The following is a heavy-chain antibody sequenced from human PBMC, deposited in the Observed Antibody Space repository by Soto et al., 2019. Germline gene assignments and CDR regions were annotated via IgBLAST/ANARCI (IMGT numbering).Heavy chain of an antibody. D-gene: IGHD1-26*01. Sequence: QVQLVQSGAEVKKPGSSVKVSCKASGGTFSSYAISWVRQAPGQGLEWMGGIIPIFGTANYAQKFQGRVTITADKSTSTAYMELSSLRSEDTAVYYCARDRGIVGATYYYYYGMDVWGQGTTVTVSS. CDR1: GGTFSSYA. V-gene: IGHV1-69*06. CDR3: ARDRGIVGATYYYYYGMDV. J-gene: IGHJ6*02. CDR2: IIPIFGTA.